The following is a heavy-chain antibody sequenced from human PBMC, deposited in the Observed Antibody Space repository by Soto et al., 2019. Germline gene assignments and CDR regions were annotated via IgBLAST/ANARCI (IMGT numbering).Heavy chain of an antibody. CDR1: GGSISSYY. CDR3: ARDWSITTVRGVIKGNWFDP. CDR2: IYYSGST. D-gene: IGHD3-10*01. Sequence: PSETLSLTCTVSGGSISSYYWSWIRQPPGKGLEWIGYIYYSGSTNYNPSLKSRVTISVDTSENQFSLKLSSVTAADTAVYYCARDWSITTVRGVIKGNWFDPWGQGTLVTVSS. J-gene: IGHJ5*02. V-gene: IGHV4-59*01.